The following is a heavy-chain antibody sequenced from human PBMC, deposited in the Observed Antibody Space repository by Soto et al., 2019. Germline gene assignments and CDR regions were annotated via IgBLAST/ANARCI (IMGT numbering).Heavy chain of an antibody. CDR2: ISGSGDTK. J-gene: IGHJ4*02. V-gene: IGHV3-48*02. Sequence: GGSLRRSCASSGFTFSSCSMNWVRQAPGKVLEWVSFISGSGDTKYYADSVKGRLTISRDNSKNSLSLQMRSLRDEDTGVYYCATYCYSDVWVDYWRQGNLVTVSS. CDR1: GFTFSSCS. D-gene: IGHD2-21*01. CDR3: ATYCYSDVWVDY.